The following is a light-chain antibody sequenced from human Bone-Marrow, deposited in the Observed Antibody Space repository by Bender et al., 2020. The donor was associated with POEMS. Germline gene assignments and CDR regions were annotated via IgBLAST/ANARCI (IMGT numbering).Light chain of an antibody. CDR2: DFT. Sequence: QSALTQAASVSGSPGQSITISCTGASSDFGTYNLVSWYQHHPGKAPKLMIYDFTNRPSGVSNRFSGSKSGTSASLAITGLQAEDEADYYCQSYDSSLSGSWVFGGGTRLTVL. J-gene: IGLJ3*02. V-gene: IGLV2-14*02. CDR1: SSDFGTYNL. CDR3: QSYDSSLSGSWV.